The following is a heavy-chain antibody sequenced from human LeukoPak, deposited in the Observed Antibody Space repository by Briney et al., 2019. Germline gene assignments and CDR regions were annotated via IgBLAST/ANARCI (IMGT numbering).Heavy chain of an antibody. Sequence: SETLSLTCTVSGGSISSYYWSWIRQPPGKGLEWIGYIYYSGSTNYNPSLKSRVTISVDTSKNQFSLKLSSVTAADTAVYYCARVERGYSYELLWFGESLYYYYMDVWGKGTTVTVSS. CDR1: GGSISSYY. V-gene: IGHV4-59*12. D-gene: IGHD3-10*01. J-gene: IGHJ6*03. CDR2: IYYSGST. CDR3: ARVERGYSYELLWFGESLYYYYMDV.